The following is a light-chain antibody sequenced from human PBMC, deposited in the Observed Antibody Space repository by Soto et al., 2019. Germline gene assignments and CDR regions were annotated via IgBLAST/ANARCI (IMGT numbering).Light chain of an antibody. CDR1: QSVSSTS. J-gene: IGKJ3*01. Sequence: DIVLTQSPGTLSLSPGERATLSCRASQSVSSTSLAWYQQKPGQAPRLLIYGTSTRATGIPDRFSGSWSGTDFTLTISRLEPEDFAVYYCQQYGSSLFTFGPGTKVDIK. V-gene: IGKV3-20*01. CDR3: QQYGSSLFT. CDR2: GTS.